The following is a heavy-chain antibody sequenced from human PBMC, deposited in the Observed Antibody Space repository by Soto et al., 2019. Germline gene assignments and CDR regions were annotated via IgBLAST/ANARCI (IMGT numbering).Heavy chain of an antibody. J-gene: IGHJ6*02. CDR1: GGSFTGYY. CDR3: ARGLISGGMEV. Sequence: PSETLSLTCAVYGGSFTGYYWSWIRQPPGKGLEWIGEINHSGSTNYNPSLKSRVTISVDTSKNQFSLKLSSVTAADSALYYCARGLISGGMEVWGQGTTVTVSS. V-gene: IGHV4-34*01. CDR2: INHSGST.